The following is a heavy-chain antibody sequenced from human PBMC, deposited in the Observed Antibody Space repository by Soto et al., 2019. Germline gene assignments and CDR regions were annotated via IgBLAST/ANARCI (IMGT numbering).Heavy chain of an antibody. CDR1: GGTFSSYT. J-gene: IGHJ4*02. CDR2: IIPILGIA. D-gene: IGHD2-2*01. CDR3: ARDLNNQLAEGLAY. Sequence: ASVKVSCKASGGTFSSYTISWVRQAPGQGLEWMGRIIPILGIANYAQKFQGRVTITADKSTSTAYMELSSLRSEDTAVYYCARDLNNQLAEGLAYWGQGTLVTVSS. V-gene: IGHV1-69*04.